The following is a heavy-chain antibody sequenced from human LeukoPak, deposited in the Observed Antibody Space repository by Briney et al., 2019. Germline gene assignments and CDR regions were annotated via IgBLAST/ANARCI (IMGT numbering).Heavy chain of an antibody. CDR1: GGSISSSSSY. CDR2: IYYSGTT. Sequence: SEALSLTCTVSGGSISSSSSYWGWIRQSPGQGLEWIGVIYYSGTTYYNPSLESRVTISIDTSRNQFSLKLNSMTAADTAVYYCARPAYCGYDCYFDDYWGQGTLVTVSS. CDR3: ARPAYCGYDCYFDDY. V-gene: IGHV4-39*01. D-gene: IGHD2-21*02. J-gene: IGHJ4*02.